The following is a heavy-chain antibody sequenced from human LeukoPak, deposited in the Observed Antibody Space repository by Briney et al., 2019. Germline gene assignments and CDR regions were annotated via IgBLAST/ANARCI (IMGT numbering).Heavy chain of an antibody. V-gene: IGHV3-21*01. J-gene: IGHJ2*01. CDR3: ARTDLGYCGDDCSEQRYFDL. CDR2: ISSRGNYI. D-gene: IGHD2-21*02. Sequence: NTGGSLRLSCAASGFTFSSYAMSWVRQAPGKGLEWVSSISSRGNYIYYADSLKGRITISRDNAQNSLYLQMNSLRAEDTAVYYCARTDLGYCGDDCSEQRYFDLWGRAPWSLSPQ. CDR1: GFTFSSYA.